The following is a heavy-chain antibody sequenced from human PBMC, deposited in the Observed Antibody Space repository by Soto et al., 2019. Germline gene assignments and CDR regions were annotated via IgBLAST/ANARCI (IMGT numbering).Heavy chain of an antibody. CDR1: GFTFSSYA. CDR2: ISYDESNK. J-gene: IGHJ6*02. Sequence: QVPLVESGGGVVQPGRSLRLSCAASGFTFSSYAMHWVRQAPGKGLEWVAVISYDESNKYYEDSVKGRFTIARDNSKTTRYRQMNSLSAEDTAVYYCARDGRHKCNPPYGMAVGGQGTTVTVSS. D-gene: IGHD2-8*01. V-gene: IGHV3-30-3*01. CDR3: ARDGRHKCNPPYGMAV.